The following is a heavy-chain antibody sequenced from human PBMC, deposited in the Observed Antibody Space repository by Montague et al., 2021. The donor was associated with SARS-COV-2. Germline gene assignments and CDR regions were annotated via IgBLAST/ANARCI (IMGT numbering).Heavy chain of an antibody. D-gene: IGHD2/OR15-2a*01. Sequence: SETLSLTCAVYGESFSGFFWSWIRQPPGKGLEWIAEINDRGVTNYNYNPSLGSRVTIYADTSKNQFSLKLRSVTAADTAVYYCAGWDPQTLPVLSLRGKSANDYWGQGTLVTVSS. J-gene: IGHJ4*02. CDR1: GESFSGFF. CDR3: AGWDPQTLPVLSLRGKSANDY. CDR2: INDRGVTNY. V-gene: IGHV4-34*01.